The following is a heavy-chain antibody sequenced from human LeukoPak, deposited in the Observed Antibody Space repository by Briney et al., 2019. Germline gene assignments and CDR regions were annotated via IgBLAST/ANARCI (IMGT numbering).Heavy chain of an antibody. Sequence: GGSLRLSCAASGFTFSNYWMSWVRQAPGKGLEWVAVISYDGSNKYYADSVKGRFTISRDNSKNTLYLQMNSLRAEDTAVYYCAKGADYGGNNWFDPWGQGTLVTVSS. D-gene: IGHD4-23*01. CDR3: AKGADYGGNNWFDP. CDR2: ISYDGSNK. J-gene: IGHJ5*02. V-gene: IGHV3-30*18. CDR1: GFTFSNYW.